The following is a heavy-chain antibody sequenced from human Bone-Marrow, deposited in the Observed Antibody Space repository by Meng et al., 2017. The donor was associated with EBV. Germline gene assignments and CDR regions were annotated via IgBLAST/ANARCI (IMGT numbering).Heavy chain of an antibody. D-gene: IGHD2/OR15-2a*01. V-gene: IGHV4-30-2*01. CDR3: ARGNTFPEYYFGY. Sequence: QLHVQESVAGLVQPSQTLSLTCAVSGGSISSGDYSWSWIRQPPGKGLEWIGNIYHSGSTFYNSYLNSRVTISVDRSKNQFSLKLTSVTAADTAVYYCARGNTFPEYYFGYWGQGTLVTVSS. CDR1: GGSISSGDYS. CDR2: IYHSGST. J-gene: IGHJ4*02.